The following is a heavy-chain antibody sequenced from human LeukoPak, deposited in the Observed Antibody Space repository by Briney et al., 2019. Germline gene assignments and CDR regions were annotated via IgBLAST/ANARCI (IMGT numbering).Heavy chain of an antibody. D-gene: IGHD6-13*01. CDR1: GYTFTSYG. J-gene: IGHJ6*03. Sequence: GASVKFSCKASGYTFTSYGISWVRQAPGQGLEWMGWISAYNGNTNYAQKLQGRVTMTTDTSTSTAYMELRSLRSDDTAVYYCAREGDSSSWLGSYYYYYMDVWGKGTTVTVSS. V-gene: IGHV1-18*01. CDR2: ISAYNGNT. CDR3: AREGDSSSWLGSYYYYYMDV.